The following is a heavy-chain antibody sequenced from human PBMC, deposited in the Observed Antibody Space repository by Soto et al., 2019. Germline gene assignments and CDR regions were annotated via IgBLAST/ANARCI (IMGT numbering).Heavy chain of an antibody. V-gene: IGHV3-23*01. Sequence: GGSLRLSCAASGFTFSSYAMSWVRQAPGKGLEWVSAISGSGGSTYYADSVKGRFTISRDNSKNTLYLQMNSLRAEDTAVYSCAKKQPNYYDSSGYPTHWGQGTLVTVSS. CDR1: GFTFSSYA. J-gene: IGHJ4*02. D-gene: IGHD3-22*01. CDR3: AKKQPNYYDSSGYPTH. CDR2: ISGSGGST.